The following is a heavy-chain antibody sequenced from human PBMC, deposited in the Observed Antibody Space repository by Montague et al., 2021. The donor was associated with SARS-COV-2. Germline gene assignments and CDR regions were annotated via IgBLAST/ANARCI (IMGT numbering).Heavy chain of an antibody. V-gene: IGHV3-30*18. CDR2: ISYEGSVQ. Sequence: SLRLSCAASGFGFNNFGMHWVRQTPGKGLEWLAVISYEGSVQYYADSLKGRFTISRDNSKNTLFLQMNSLRAEDSAVYFCAKSAAFFWFGEGRGHMDAWGQGTTVTVSS. CDR3: AKSAAFFWFGEGRGHMDA. J-gene: IGHJ6*02. CDR1: GFGFNNFG. D-gene: IGHD3-10*01.